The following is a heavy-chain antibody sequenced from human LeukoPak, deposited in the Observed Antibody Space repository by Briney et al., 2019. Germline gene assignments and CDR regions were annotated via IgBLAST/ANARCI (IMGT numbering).Heavy chain of an antibody. V-gene: IGHV3-30-3*01. CDR1: GFTFSSYA. CDR3: AKDLYPGGIQPRWFDY. CDR2: ISYDGSNK. Sequence: GGSLRLSCAASGFTFSSYAMHWVRQAPGKGLEWVAVISYDGSNKYYADSVKGRITISRDIPRNTLYLQMNSLRAEDTAIDYCAKDLYPGGIQPRWFDYWGQGTLVTVSS. D-gene: IGHD5-18*01. J-gene: IGHJ4*02.